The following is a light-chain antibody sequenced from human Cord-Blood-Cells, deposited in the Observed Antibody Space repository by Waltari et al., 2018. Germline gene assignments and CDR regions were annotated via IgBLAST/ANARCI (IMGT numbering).Light chain of an antibody. CDR1: SSDVGGYNY. CDR3: SSYTSSSTL. Sequence: QSALTQPASVSGSPGQSITISCTGTSSDVGGYNYVSWYQQHPGKPPKLMVYDVSNRPSGVSNRCSGSKSGNTASLTISGLQAEDEADYYCSSYTSSSTLFGGGTKLTVL. CDR2: DVS. J-gene: IGLJ3*02. V-gene: IGLV2-14*03.